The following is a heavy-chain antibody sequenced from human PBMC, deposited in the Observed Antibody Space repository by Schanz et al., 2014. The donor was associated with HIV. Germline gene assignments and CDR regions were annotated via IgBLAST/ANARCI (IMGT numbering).Heavy chain of an antibody. Sequence: QVQLQQWGAGQLKISETLSLTCAVYGGSFTAYQWSWIRQIPGKGLEWIGDINYSGNTNYNPSLKNRIIISADTSMNQFPLRWPPGPAADTAVYYCARDTVRFFEWFGANWFDSWGQGTLVTVSS. V-gene: IGHV4-34*01. D-gene: IGHD3-3*01. CDR3: ARDTVRFFEWFGANWFDS. CDR1: GGSFTAYQ. CDR2: INYSGNT. J-gene: IGHJ5*01.